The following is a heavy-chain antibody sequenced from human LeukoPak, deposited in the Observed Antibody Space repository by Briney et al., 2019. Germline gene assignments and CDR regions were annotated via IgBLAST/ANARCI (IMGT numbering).Heavy chain of an antibody. CDR3: ARDRIAAAGTPDY. V-gene: IGHV3-21*01. CDR2: ISSSSSYI. Sequence: GGSLRLSCAASGFTFSSYSMNWVRQAPGKELEWVSSISSSSSYIYYADSVKGRFTISRDNAKNSLYLQMNSLRAEDTAVYYCARDRIAAAGTPDYWGQGTLVTVSS. CDR1: GFTFSSYS. D-gene: IGHD6-13*01. J-gene: IGHJ4*02.